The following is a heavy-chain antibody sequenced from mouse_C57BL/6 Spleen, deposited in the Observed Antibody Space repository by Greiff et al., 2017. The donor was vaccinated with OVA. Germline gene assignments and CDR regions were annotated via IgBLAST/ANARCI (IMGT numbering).Heavy chain of an antibody. CDR3: ARSGDLLLRFYAMDD. CDR1: GYAFSSYW. D-gene: IGHD1-1*01. J-gene: IGHJ4*01. CDR2: IYPGDGDT. Sequence: VQLQQSGAELVKPGASVKISCKASGYAFSSYWMNWVKQRPGKGLEWIGQIYPGDGDTNYNGKFKGKATLTADKSSSTAYMQLSSLTSEDSAVYFGARSGDLLLRFYAMDDWGQGTSVTVSS. V-gene: IGHV1-80*01.